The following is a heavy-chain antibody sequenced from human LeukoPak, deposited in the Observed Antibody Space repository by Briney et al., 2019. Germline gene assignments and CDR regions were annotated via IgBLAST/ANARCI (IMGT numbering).Heavy chain of an antibody. D-gene: IGHD4/OR15-4a*01. CDR1: GYTFTSYG. J-gene: IGHJ6*02. Sequence: ASVKVSCKASGYTFTSYGISWVRQAPGQGLEWVGWISAHNGNTDYAQKLQGRVTMTTDTSTSTAYMELRSLRSDDTAVYYCARDYLTTPYYYYCMDVWGQGATVIVSS. CDR3: ARDYLTTPYYYYCMDV. CDR2: ISAHNGNT. V-gene: IGHV1-18*01.